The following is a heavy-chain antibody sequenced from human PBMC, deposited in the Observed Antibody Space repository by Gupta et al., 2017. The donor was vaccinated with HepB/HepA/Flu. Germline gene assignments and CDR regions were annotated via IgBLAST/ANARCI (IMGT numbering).Heavy chain of an antibody. D-gene: IGHD5-12*01. CDR2: IKSDGSEK. V-gene: IGHV3-7*01. J-gene: IGHJ4*02. Sequence: EVQLVESGGGLVQPGGTLRLSCAASGFTFSSYWMSWVRQAPGKGLEWVANIKSDGSEKYYVDSVKGRFTISRDNAKNSLYLQMDSLRAEDTAVYYWAKYSGMKSFDYWGQGTLVTVSS. CDR3: AKYSGMKSFDY. CDR1: GFTFSSYW.